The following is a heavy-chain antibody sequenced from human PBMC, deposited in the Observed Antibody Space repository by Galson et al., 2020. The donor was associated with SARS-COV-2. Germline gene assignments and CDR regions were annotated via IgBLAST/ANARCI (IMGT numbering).Heavy chain of an antibody. V-gene: IGHV4-30-2*01. CDR1: GGSISSGGYS. CDR2: IYHSGST. D-gene: IGHD4-17*01. J-gene: IGHJ1*01. CDR3: ASVYGDYGIYFQH. Sequence: SETLSLTCAVSGGSISSGGYSWSWLRQPPGKGLEWIGYIYHSGSTYYNPSLKSRVTISVDRSKNQFSLKLSSVTAADTAVYYCASVYGDYGIYFQHWGQGTLVTVSS.